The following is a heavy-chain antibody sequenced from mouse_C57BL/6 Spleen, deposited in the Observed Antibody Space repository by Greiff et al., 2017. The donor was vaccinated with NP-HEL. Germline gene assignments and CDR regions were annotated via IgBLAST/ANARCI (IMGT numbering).Heavy chain of an antibody. CDR2: INPGSGGT. V-gene: IGHV1-54*01. CDR3: ARGYPGVVDY. CDR1: GYAFTNYL. D-gene: IGHD1-2*01. Sequence: QVQLQQSGAELVRPGTSVKVSCKASGYAFTNYLIEWVKQRPGQGLEWIGVINPGSGGTNYNEKFKGKATLTADKSSSPAYMQRSSLTSEDSAVYFCARGYPGVVDYWGQGTSVTVSS. J-gene: IGHJ4*01.